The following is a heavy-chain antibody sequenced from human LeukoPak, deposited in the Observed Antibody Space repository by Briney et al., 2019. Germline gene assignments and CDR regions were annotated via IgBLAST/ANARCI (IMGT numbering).Heavy chain of an antibody. CDR3: ARARGYSYNPLFDY. Sequence: GGSLRLSCAASGFTFSTYGMHWVRQAPGKGLEWVAVISYDGSNKYYADSVKGRFTISRDNSKNTLYLQMNSLRAEDAAVYYCARARGYSYNPLFDYWGQGTLVTVSS. V-gene: IGHV3-30*03. D-gene: IGHD5-18*01. CDR2: ISYDGSNK. CDR1: GFTFSTYG. J-gene: IGHJ4*02.